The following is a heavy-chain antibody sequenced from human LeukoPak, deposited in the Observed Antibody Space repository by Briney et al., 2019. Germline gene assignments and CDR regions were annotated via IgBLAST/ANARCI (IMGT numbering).Heavy chain of an antibody. V-gene: IGHV3-66*01. J-gene: IGHJ4*02. Sequence: PGGSLRLSCAASEFTVSGDYMTWVWQAPGKGLEWLSVIYTCGLTYYAESVKGRFTISRDSSRNTLYLQMDNLRPEDTAVYYCARGARGKSLSYCSGGSAFDSWGQGAPVTVSS. CDR1: EFTVSGDY. D-gene: IGHD2-15*01. CDR2: IYTCGLT. CDR3: ARGARGKSLSYCSGGSAFDS.